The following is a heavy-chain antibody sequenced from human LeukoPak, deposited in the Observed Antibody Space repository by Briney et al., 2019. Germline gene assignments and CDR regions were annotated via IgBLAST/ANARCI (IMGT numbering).Heavy chain of an antibody. V-gene: IGHV4-39*01. D-gene: IGHD2-2*01. CDR2: IYYSGST. J-gene: IGHJ5*02. CDR3: ARTIVVVPAANSWFDP. Sequence: SETLSLTCTVSGGSISSSSYYWGWIRQPPGKGLEWTGSIYYSGSTYYNPSLKSRVTISVDTSKNQFSLKLSSVTAADTAVYYCARTIVVVPAANSWFDPWGQGTLVTVSS. CDR1: GGSISSSSYY.